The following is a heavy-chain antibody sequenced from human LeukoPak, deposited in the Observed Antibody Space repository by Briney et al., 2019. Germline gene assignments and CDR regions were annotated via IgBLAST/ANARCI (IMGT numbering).Heavy chain of an antibody. Sequence: SQTLSLTCTVSGGSISSYYWSWIRQPPGKGLEWIGDIYYSGSTNYNPSLKSRVTISVDTSKNQFSLKLSSVTAADTAVYYCARIPPVSQNYYYGMDVWGQGTTVTVSS. D-gene: IGHD2-2*02. CDR1: GGSISSYY. CDR2: IYYSGST. CDR3: ARIPPVSQNYYYGMDV. J-gene: IGHJ6*02. V-gene: IGHV4-59*01.